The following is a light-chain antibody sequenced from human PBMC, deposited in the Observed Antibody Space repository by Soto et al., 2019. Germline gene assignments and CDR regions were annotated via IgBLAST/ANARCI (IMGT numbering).Light chain of an antibody. J-gene: IGLJ2*01. Sequence: HSVLTQPASVSGSPGQSSTISCTGTSSDVGSYNLVSWYQQHPGKAPKLMIYEVSKRPSGVSNRFSGSKSGNTASLTISGLQAEDEADYYCCSYAGSSTVVFGGGTKVTVL. CDR3: CSYAGSSTVV. CDR1: SSDVGSYNL. CDR2: EVS. V-gene: IGLV2-23*02.